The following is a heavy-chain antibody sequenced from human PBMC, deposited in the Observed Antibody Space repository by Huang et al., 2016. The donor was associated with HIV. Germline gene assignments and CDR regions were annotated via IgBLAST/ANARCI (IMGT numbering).Heavy chain of an antibody. Sequence: QGQLVESGGGVVQPGRSLRLSCAASGFIFSSYDMQWVRQAQGKGMDWVSFVSSDETDKYYADSVKGRFTISRDNSKDTLYLQMNRLRSADTAVYFCLPAGHVSHYYYMDVWGKGTTVTVSS. CDR1: GFIFSSYD. CDR2: VSSDETDK. CDR3: LPAGHVSHYYYMDV. J-gene: IGHJ6*03. V-gene: IGHV3-30*03.